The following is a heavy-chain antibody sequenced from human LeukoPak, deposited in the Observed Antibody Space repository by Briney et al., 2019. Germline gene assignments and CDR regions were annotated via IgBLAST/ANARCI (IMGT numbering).Heavy chain of an antibody. J-gene: IGHJ3*02. CDR2: VYNSGST. CDR3: ARRLRIEGGTRRGDAFDI. D-gene: IGHD1-26*01. Sequence: SETLSLTCTVSGGSINSYYWSWIRQPPGKGLEWIGYVYNSGSTNYNPSLKSRVTISADTSRKQFSLRVSSVTAADTAVYYCARRLRIEGGTRRGDAFDIWGQGTVVTVSS. CDR1: GGSINSYY. V-gene: IGHV4-59*08.